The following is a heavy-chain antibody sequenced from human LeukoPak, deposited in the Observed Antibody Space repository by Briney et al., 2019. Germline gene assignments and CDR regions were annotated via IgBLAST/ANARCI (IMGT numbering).Heavy chain of an antibody. V-gene: IGHV3-43*01. J-gene: IGHJ4*02. CDR1: GFDMKDYT. D-gene: IGHD6-13*01. Sequence: GGSLRLSCAASGFDMKDYTMHWVRQAPGKGLEWVALLNWEGETTYYSDSVKGRFIISRDISKDSLYLQMDSLITADTAFYYCTRDSGPRREAAAGLDHWGQGTLVTVSS. CDR2: LNWEGETT. CDR3: TRDSGPRREAAAGLDH.